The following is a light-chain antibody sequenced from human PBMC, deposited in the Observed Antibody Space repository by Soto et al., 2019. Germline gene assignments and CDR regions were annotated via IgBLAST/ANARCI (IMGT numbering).Light chain of an antibody. CDR1: QAIGSY. V-gene: IGKV1-9*01. J-gene: IGKJ3*01. Sequence: QSPSSLSASVGDTVTITCRASQAIGSYFAWYQQRPGPSPKLLIYSASTLHSGVPSRFSGSGSGTDFTLTISSLQPEDFATYYCQQVDSYPRTFGPGTTVEI. CDR2: SAS. CDR3: QQVDSYPRT.